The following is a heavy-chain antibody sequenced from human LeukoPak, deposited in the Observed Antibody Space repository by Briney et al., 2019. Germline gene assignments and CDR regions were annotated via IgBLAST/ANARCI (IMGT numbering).Heavy chain of an antibody. V-gene: IGHV3-66*03. CDR1: GFTFSDNY. J-gene: IGHJ4*02. CDR2: IYSSGAT. D-gene: IGHD1/OR15-1a*01. Sequence: GGSLRLSCAVSGFTFSDNYMSWVRQAPGEGLEWVSIIYSSGATYYSDSVKGRFTVSRANSKNTLFLPLNSLGCEDPPVYSFPRDEQGNGSFDYWGQGTLVTVSS. CDR3: PRDEQGNGSFDY.